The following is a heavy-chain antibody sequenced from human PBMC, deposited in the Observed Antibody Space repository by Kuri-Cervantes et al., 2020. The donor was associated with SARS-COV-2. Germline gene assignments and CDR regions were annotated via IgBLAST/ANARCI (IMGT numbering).Heavy chain of an antibody. J-gene: IGHJ4*02. D-gene: IGHD6-19*01. CDR1: GFTFSNAW. Sequence: LSLTCAASGFTFSNAWMSWVRQAPGKGLEWVGRIKSKTDGGTTVYAAPVQGRFTISRDDSRNTLYLQMNSLKTEDTGVYYCATGSTSGWYRRDFDFWGLGTLVTVSS. V-gene: IGHV3-15*01. CDR3: ATGSTSGWYRRDFDF. CDR2: IKSKTDGGTT.